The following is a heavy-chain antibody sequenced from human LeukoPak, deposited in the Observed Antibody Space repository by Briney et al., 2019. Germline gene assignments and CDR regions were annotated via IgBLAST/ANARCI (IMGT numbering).Heavy chain of an antibody. V-gene: IGHV1-69*13. CDR2: IIPIFGTA. CDR3: ARDQSSGWLDRFFDY. CDR1: GGTFISYA. D-gene: IGHD6-19*01. Sequence: SVKVSCKASGGTFISYAISWVRQAPGQGLEWMGGIIPIFGTANNAQKFQGRVTITADESTSTAYMELSSLRSEDTAVYYCARDQSSGWLDRFFDYWGQGTLVTVSS. J-gene: IGHJ4*02.